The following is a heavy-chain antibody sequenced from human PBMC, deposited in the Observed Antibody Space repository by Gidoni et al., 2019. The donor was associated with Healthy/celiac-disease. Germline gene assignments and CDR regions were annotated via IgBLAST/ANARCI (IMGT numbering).Heavy chain of an antibody. CDR1: GGSISSDY. V-gene: IGHV4-59*01. Sequence: QVQLQESGPGLVKPSETLSLTCTVSGGSISSDYWSWIRQPPGKGLEWIGYSYYSGSTNYNPSLKSRVTISVDTSKNQFSRKLSSVTAADTAVYYCARADSSSWYTDYWGQGTLVTVSS. CDR3: ARADSSSWYTDY. CDR2: SYYSGST. J-gene: IGHJ4*02. D-gene: IGHD6-13*01.